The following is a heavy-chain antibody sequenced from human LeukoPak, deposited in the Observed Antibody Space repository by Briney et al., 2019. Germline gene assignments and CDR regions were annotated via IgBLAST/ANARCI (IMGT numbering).Heavy chain of an antibody. J-gene: IGHJ4*02. CDR1: GFTFSSYA. V-gene: IGHV3-23*01. Sequence: GGSLRLSCAASGFTFSSYAMSWVRQAPGKGLEWVSAISGSGGSTYYADSVKGRFTISRDNSKNTLYLQMNSLRAEDTAVYYCAKVSRPTYYYGSGSYYPVKDYWGQGTLVTVSS. CDR2: ISGSGGST. D-gene: IGHD3-10*01. CDR3: AKVSRPTYYYGSGSYYPVKDY.